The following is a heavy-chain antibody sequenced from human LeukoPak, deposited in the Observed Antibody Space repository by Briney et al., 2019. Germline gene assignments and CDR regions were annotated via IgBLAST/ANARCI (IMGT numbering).Heavy chain of an antibody. J-gene: IGHJ4*02. D-gene: IGHD6-13*01. CDR2: INHSGST. Sequence: SETLSLTCAVYGGSFSGYYWSWIRQPPGKGLEWIGEINHSGSTNYNPSLKSRVTISVDTSKNQFSLKLSSVTAADTAVYYCARSQSSSLIDYWGQGTLVTVSS. V-gene: IGHV4-34*01. CDR1: GGSFSGYY. CDR3: ARSQSSSLIDY.